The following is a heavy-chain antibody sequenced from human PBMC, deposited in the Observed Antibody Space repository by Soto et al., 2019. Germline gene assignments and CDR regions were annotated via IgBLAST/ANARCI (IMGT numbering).Heavy chain of an antibody. D-gene: IGHD1-26*01. J-gene: IGHJ4*02. CDR2: INHSGST. Sequence: TSETLSLTCAVYGGSFSGYYWSWIRQPPGKGLEWIGEINHSGSTNYNPSLKSRVTISVDTSKNQFSLKLSSVTAADTAVYYCARRSRESLEYYFDYWGQGTLVTVSS. V-gene: IGHV4-34*01. CDR1: GGSFSGYY. CDR3: ARRSRESLEYYFDY.